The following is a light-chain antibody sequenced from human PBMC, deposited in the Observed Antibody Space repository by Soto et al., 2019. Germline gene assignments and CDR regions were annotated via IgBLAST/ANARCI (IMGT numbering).Light chain of an antibody. CDR3: QSYDSGRSGYV. V-gene: IGLV1-40*01. Sequence: QSVLTQPPSVSGAPGQRVTISCTGSSSNIGAGYDVHWFQQLPGTAPKLLIFGNYNRPSGVPDRFSGSKSETSASLAITGLQAEDEADYYCQSYDSGRSGYVVGAGTKVTVL. CDR1: SSNIGAGYD. CDR2: GNY. J-gene: IGLJ1*01.